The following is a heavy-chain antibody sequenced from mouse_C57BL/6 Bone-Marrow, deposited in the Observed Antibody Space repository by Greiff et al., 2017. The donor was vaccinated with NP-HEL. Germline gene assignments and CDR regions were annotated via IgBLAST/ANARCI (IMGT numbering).Heavy chain of an antibody. CDR3: ARRDSSKDYYAMDY. Sequence: EVHLVESGGDLVKPGGSLKLSCAASGFTFSSYGMSWVRQTPDKRLEWVATISSGGSYTYYPDSVKGRFTISRDNAKNTLYLQMSSLKSEDTAMYYCARRDSSKDYYAMDYWGQGTSVTVSS. V-gene: IGHV5-6*01. J-gene: IGHJ4*01. CDR1: GFTFSSYG. CDR2: ISSGGSYT. D-gene: IGHD3-3*01.